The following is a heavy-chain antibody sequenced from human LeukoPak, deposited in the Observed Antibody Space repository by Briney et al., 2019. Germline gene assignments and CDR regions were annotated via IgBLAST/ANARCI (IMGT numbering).Heavy chain of an antibody. D-gene: IGHD3-22*01. Sequence: GGSLRLSCAASGFTFSSYWMHWVRQAPGKGLVWVSRINSDGSDTRYADSVKGRITISRDNAKNTLYLQMNSLRAEDTAVYYCARVRSGYYSEYAFDIWGQGTMVTVSS. J-gene: IGHJ3*02. V-gene: IGHV3-74*01. CDR3: ARVRSGYYSEYAFDI. CDR2: INSDGSDT. CDR1: GFTFSSYW.